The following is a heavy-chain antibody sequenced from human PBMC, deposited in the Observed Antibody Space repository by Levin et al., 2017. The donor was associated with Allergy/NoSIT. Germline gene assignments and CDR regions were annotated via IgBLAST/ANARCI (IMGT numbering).Heavy chain of an antibody. CDR1: GFTFSSYA. D-gene: IGHD6-19*01. Sequence: GESLKISCAASGFTFSSYAMSWVRQAPGKGLEWVSAISGSGGSTYYADSVKGRFTISRDNSKNTLYLQMNSLRAEDTAVYYCAKDGGAGAVESWGQGTLVTVSS. J-gene: IGHJ4*02. CDR3: AKDGGAGAVES. CDR2: ISGSGGST. V-gene: IGHV3-23*01.